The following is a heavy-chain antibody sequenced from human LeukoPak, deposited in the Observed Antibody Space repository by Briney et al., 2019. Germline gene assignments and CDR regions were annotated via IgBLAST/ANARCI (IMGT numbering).Heavy chain of an antibody. V-gene: IGHV2-70*01. CDR2: IDWDDDK. J-gene: IGHJ3*01. CDR3: ARIRDYGDHADAFDV. CDR1: GFSLSTSGVG. D-gene: IGHD4-17*01. Sequence: SGPTLVNPTQTLTLTCTFSGFSLSTSGVGVGWIRQPPGKALEWLALIDWDDDKFYSTSLKTRLTISKDTSKNQVVLTMTNMDPVDTATYYCARIRDYGDHADAFDVWGQGTMVTVSS.